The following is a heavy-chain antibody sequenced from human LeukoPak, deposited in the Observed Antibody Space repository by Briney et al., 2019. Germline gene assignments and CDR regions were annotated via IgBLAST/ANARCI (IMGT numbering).Heavy chain of an antibody. J-gene: IGHJ5*02. CDR1: GYSISSGYY. V-gene: IGHV4-61*01. D-gene: IGHD5-12*01. CDR3: ARESEDIVAATYNNWFDP. Sequence: SETLSLTCTVSGYSISSGYYWSWIRQPPGKGLEWIGYIYYSGSTNYNPSLKSRVTISVDTSKNQFSLRLSSVTAADTAVYYCARESEDIVAATYNNWFDPWGQGTLVTVSS. CDR2: IYYSGST.